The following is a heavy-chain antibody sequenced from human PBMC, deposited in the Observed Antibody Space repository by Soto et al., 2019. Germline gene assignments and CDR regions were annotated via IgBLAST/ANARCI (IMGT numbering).Heavy chain of an antibody. CDR1: GYTFTSYD. CDR2: MNPNSGNT. V-gene: IGHV1-8*01. J-gene: IGHJ6*02. CDR3: ARTSRSGYYYYYYYYGMDV. D-gene: IGHD3-3*01. Sequence: ASVNVSCKASGYTFTSYDINWVRQATGQGLEWMGWMNPNSGNTGYAQKFQGRVTMTRNTSISTAYMELSSLTSEDTAVYYCARTSRSGYYYYYYYYGMDVWGQGTTVTVSS.